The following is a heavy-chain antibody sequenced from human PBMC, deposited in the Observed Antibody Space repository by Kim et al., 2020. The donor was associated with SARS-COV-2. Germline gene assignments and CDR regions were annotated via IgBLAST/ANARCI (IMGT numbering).Heavy chain of an antibody. Sequence: GGSLRLSCPASGFTFSNYAMSWVRQAPGKGLEWVSVIYSNDTIRDYADSVKGRFSISRDNSKNTVYLQMNSLRADDTALYYCAKEPRSSWFGGGDWFDPWGQGTLVTVSS. D-gene: IGHD3-10*01. CDR3: AKEPRSSWFGGGDWFDP. CDR1: GFTFSNYA. V-gene: IGHV3-23*05. J-gene: IGHJ5*02. CDR2: IYSNDTIR.